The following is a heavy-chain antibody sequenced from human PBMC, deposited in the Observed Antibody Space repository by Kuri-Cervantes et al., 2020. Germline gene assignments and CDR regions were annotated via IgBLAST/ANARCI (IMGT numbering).Heavy chain of an antibody. CDR1: GGTFSSSA. CDR2: IIPIFGTV. CDR3: ARGHAIAVAGNYYMDV. D-gene: IGHD6-19*01. J-gene: IGHJ6*03. Sequence: SVKVSCKASGGTFSSSAISWVRQAPGQGLEWMGGIIPIFGTVNYAQKFQGRLTITTDESTSTAYMELSSLRSEDTAVYYCARGHAIAVAGNYYMDVWGKGTTVTVSS. V-gene: IGHV1-69*05.